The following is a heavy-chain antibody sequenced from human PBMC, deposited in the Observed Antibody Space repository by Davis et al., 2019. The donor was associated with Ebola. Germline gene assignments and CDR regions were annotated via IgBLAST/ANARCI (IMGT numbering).Heavy chain of an antibody. CDR3: ASSGGDDISFFY. V-gene: IGHV3-23*01. J-gene: IGHJ4*02. CDR2: ISGSGGNT. Sequence: PGGSLRLSCAASGFTFSSYWMSWVRQAPGKGLEWVSAISGSGGNTYYADSVKGRFTISRDHSKNTLYLQLNSLRAEDTAVYYCASSGGDDISFFYWGQGTLVTVSA. CDR1: GFTFSSYW. D-gene: IGHD3-9*01.